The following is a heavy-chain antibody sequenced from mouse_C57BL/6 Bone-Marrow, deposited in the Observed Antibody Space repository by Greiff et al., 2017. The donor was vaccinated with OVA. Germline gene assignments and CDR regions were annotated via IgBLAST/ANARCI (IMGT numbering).Heavy chain of an antibody. CDR1: GFSLTSYG. CDR3: AKHSYYGSSYWYFDV. J-gene: IGHJ1*03. V-gene: IGHV2-9*01. CDR2: IWGGGST. D-gene: IGHD1-1*01. Sequence: VNVVESGPGLVAPSQSLPITCTVSGFSLTSYGVDWVRQPPGKGLEWLGVIWGGGSTNYTSALMFRLSISKDNSKSQVFLKMNSLQTDDTAMYYCAKHSYYGSSYWYFDVWGTGTTVTVSS.